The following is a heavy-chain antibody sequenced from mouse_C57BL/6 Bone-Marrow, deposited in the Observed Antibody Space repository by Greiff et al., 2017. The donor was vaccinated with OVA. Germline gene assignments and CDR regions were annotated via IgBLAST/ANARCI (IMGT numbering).Heavy chain of an antibody. D-gene: IGHD1-2*01. V-gene: IGHV2-5*01. CDR2: IWRGGST. CDR1: GFSLTSYG. CDR3: AKNGITTAIYYYAMDY. Sequence: QVQLQQSGPGLVQPSQSLSITCTVSGFSLTSYGVHWVRQSPGKGLEWLGVIWRGGSTDYNAAFMSRLSITKDNSKSQVFFKMNSLQADDTAIYYCAKNGITTAIYYYAMDYWGQGTSVTVSS. J-gene: IGHJ4*01.